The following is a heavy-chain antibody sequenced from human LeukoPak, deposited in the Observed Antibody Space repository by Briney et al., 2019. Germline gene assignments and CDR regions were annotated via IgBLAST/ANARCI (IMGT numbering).Heavy chain of an antibody. CDR3: ARDHRDLLPGIDY. J-gene: IGHJ4*02. Sequence: PGGSLRLSCAASGFTFSTYAMNWVRQAPGKGLEWVSSISSSSSYIYYADSVKGRFTISRDNAKNSLYLQMNSLRAEDTAVYYCARDHRDLLPGIDYWGQGTLVTVSS. CDR1: GFTFSTYA. D-gene: IGHD1-14*01. CDR2: ISSSSSYI. V-gene: IGHV3-21*01.